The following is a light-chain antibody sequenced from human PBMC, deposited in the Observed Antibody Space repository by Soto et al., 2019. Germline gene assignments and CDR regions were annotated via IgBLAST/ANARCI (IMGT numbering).Light chain of an antibody. Sequence: EIVMKQSPATLSVSTGERATLSCRASQSVSSNLAWYQQKPGQAPRLLIYGASTRATGIPARFSGSGSGTEFTLTISSLQSEDFAVYYCQQYNKWPRTFGQGTKVDIK. V-gene: IGKV3-15*01. CDR2: GAS. CDR1: QSVSSN. CDR3: QQYNKWPRT. J-gene: IGKJ1*01.